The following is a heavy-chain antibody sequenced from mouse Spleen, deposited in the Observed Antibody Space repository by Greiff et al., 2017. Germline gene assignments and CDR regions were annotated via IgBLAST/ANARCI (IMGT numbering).Heavy chain of an antibody. CDR2: ISSGSSTI. D-gene: IGHD1-1*01. V-gene: IGHV5-17*01. Sequence: EVQLVESGGGLVKPGGSLKLSCAASGFTFSDYGMHWVRQAPEKGLEWVAYISSGSSTIYYADTVKGRFTISRDNAKNTLFLQMTSLRSEDTAMYYCARSPTTVVANYFDYWGQGTTLTVSS. J-gene: IGHJ2*01. CDR1: GFTFSDYG. CDR3: ARSPTTVVANYFDY.